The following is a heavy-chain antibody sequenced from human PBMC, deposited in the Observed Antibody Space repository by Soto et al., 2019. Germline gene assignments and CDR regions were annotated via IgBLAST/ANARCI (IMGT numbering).Heavy chain of an antibody. D-gene: IGHD3-10*01. J-gene: IGHJ2*01. CDR3: ARGSGRYYGSGSYYPHWYFDL. CDR2: IYYSGST. V-gene: IGHV4-59*01. Sequence: QVQLQESGPGLVKPSETLSLTCTVSGGSISSYYWSWIRQPPGKGLEWIGYIYYSGSTNYNPSLTSRFTISVDTPTNRFSLKLSSVTAADTAVYYCARGSGRYYGSGSYYPHWYFDLWGRGTLVTVSS. CDR1: GGSISSYY.